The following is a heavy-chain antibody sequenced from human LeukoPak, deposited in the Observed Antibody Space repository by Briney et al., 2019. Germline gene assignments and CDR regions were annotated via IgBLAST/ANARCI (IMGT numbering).Heavy chain of an antibody. V-gene: IGHV4-4*02. J-gene: IGHJ4*02. CDR3: ASGTIAVAGIFDY. D-gene: IGHD6-19*01. Sequence: SETLSLTCAVSGGSINNNDWWNWWSWVRQPPGKGLEWIGEIFHSGSSNYNPSLKSRVTISVDRSKNQFSLKLSSVTAADTAVYYCASGTIAVAGIFDYWGQGILVTVSS. CDR2: IFHSGSS. CDR1: GGSINNNDWWNW.